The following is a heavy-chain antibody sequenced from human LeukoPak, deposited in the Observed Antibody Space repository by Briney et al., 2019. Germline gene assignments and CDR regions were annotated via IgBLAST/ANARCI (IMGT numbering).Heavy chain of an antibody. CDR1: GFTFSSYW. D-gene: IGHD5-18*01. J-gene: IGHJ5*02. V-gene: IGHV3-7*01. CDR2: IGEDGSEK. Sequence: PEGSLRLSCAASGFTFSSYWMTWVRQAPGKGLEWVANIGEDGSEKYYVDSVKGRFTISRDNAKNSLYLQMNSLRAEDTAVYYCARAHSYGYKAWFDPWGQGTLVTVSS. CDR3: ARAHSYGYKAWFDP.